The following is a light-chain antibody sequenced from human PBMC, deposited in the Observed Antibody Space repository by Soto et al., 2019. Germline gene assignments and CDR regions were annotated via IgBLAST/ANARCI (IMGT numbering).Light chain of an antibody. J-gene: IGLJ2*01. CDR3: CSHAGSYTFGV. CDR2: DVS. Sequence: QSALTQPRSVSGSPGQSVTISCTGTSSDVGDYNYVSWYQQHPGKAPKLMISDVSKRPSGVPDRFSGSKSGNTASLSISGLQAEDEADYYCCSHAGSYTFGVFGGGTQLTVL. CDR1: SSDVGDYNY. V-gene: IGLV2-11*01.